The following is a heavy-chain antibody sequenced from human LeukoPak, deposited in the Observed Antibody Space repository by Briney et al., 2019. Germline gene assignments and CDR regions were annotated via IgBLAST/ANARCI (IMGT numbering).Heavy chain of an antibody. CDR2: INHNGNVN. Sequence: GGSLRLSCAASGVTFSSYWMNWARQAPGKGLEWVASINHNGNVNYYVDSVKGRFTISRDNAKNSLYLEMNSPRVEDTAVYFCARDTSRTMDVWGQGTTVTV. J-gene: IGHJ6*02. V-gene: IGHV3-7*01. CDR1: GVTFSSYW. CDR3: ARDTSRTMDV.